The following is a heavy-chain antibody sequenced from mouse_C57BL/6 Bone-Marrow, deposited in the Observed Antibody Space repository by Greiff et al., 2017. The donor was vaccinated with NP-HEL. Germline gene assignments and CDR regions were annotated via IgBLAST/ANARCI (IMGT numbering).Heavy chain of an antibody. CDR2: IWTGGGT. J-gene: IGHJ1*03. CDR3: ARRRGGGAHWYFDV. D-gene: IGHD1-3*01. V-gene: IGHV2-9-1*01. CDR1: GFSLTSYA. Sequence: VQLQQSGPGLVAPSQSLSITCTVSGFSLTSYAISWVRQPPGKGLEWLGVIWTGGGTNYNSALKSRLSISKDNSKSQVFLKMNSLQTDDTARYYCARRRGGGAHWYFDVWGTGTTVTVSS.